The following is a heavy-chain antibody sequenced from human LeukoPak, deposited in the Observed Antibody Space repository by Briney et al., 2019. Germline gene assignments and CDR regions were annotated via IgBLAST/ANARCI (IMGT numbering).Heavy chain of an antibody. CDR1: GFTFSAYA. Sequence: GGSLRLSCAASGFTFSAYAMHWVRQAPGKGLDWVAVIWYDGSNQYYADSVKGRFTISRDNSKNTVYLQMNSLTGEDTAVYYCAKGPELGVWGKGTTVTVSS. J-gene: IGHJ6*04. V-gene: IGHV3-33*06. D-gene: IGHD3-10*01. CDR2: IWYDGSNQ. CDR3: AKGPELGV.